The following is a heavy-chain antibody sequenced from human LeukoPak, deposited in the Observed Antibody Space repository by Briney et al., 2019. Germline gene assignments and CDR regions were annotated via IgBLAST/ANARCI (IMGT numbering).Heavy chain of an antibody. CDR2: INPNSGGT. CDR1: GYTFTGYY. Sequence: ASVKVSCKASGYTFTGYYMHWVRQAPGQGLEWMGWINPNSGGTNYAQKFQERVTITRDMSTSTAYMELSSLRSEDTAVYYCAADIVDTAMGPFDYWGQGTLVTVSS. V-gene: IGHV1-2*02. J-gene: IGHJ4*02. CDR3: AADIVDTAMGPFDY. D-gene: IGHD5-18*01.